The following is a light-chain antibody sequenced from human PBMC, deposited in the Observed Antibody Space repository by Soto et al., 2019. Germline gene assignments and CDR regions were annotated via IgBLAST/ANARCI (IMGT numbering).Light chain of an antibody. J-gene: IGKJ1*01. Sequence: DIVMTQSPDSLAVYLGERATINCMSSQSVLYSSNNKNYLAWYQQKPGQPPKLLIYWASTRESGVPDRFSGSGSGTDFTLTISSLQAEDVAVYYCQQYYITPRTFGQGTKVEIK. CDR2: WAS. CDR1: QSVLYSSNNKNY. V-gene: IGKV4-1*01. CDR3: QQYYITPRT.